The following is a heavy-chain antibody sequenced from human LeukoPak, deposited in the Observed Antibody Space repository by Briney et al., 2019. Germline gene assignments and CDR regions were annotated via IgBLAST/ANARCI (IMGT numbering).Heavy chain of an antibody. J-gene: IGHJ4*02. Sequence: ASVKVSCKASGGTFSSYTISWVRQAPGQGLEWMGRIIPILGIANYAQKLQGRVTITADKSTSTAYMELSSLRSEDTAVYYCARDLGIAVAGFDYWGQGTLVTVSS. D-gene: IGHD6-19*01. CDR2: IIPILGIA. CDR3: ARDLGIAVAGFDY. CDR1: GGTFSSYT. V-gene: IGHV1-69*04.